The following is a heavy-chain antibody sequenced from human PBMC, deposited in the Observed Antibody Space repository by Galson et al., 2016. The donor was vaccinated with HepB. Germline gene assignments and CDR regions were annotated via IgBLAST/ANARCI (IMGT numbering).Heavy chain of an antibody. CDR3: AGGGSYPQSYFYFDL. V-gene: IGHV5-51*01. Sequence: QSGAEVKKPGEPLRISCKGSGYRFSDYWIGWMRQLPGKGLEWMGIVHPGGSDTRYSPSFQGQVIISADKSTAIAYMEWRSLKASDSGTYFCAGGGSYPQSYFYFDLWGRGTLVSV. CDR1: GYRFSDYW. D-gene: IGHD3-16*02. CDR2: VHPGGSDT. J-gene: IGHJ2*01.